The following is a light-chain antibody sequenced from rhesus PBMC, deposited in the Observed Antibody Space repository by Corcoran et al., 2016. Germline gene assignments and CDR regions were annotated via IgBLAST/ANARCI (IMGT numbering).Light chain of an antibody. J-gene: IGKJ2*01. CDR1: QGISNW. Sequence: DIQMTQSPSSLSASVGDRVTITCRASQGISNWLAWYQQKPGKAPKLRVYRAFNLETGVPSRFSGSGSGTDFTLTISSLQPEDIATYYWQQHDNSPYSFGQWTKVEIK. CDR2: RAF. V-gene: IGKV1-69*01. CDR3: QQHDNSPYS.